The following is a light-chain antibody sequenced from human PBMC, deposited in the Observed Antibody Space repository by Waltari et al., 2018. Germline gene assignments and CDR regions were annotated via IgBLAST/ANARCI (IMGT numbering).Light chain of an antibody. CDR3: QPNVRLPAT. CDR1: QSVSRA. J-gene: IGKJ1*01. V-gene: IGKV3-20*01. CDR2: GAS. Sequence: EIVLTQSPGSLSSSPGERITLSCSASQSVSRALAWYPQNPGQARRLLIFGASNRATGIPEMFSGSGAETDFSLTISRFEPEDFAVYYCQPNVRLPATSGRGTKVELK.